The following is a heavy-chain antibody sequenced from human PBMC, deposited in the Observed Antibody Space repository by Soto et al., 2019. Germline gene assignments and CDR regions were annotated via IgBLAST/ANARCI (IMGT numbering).Heavy chain of an antibody. CDR1: GGTFSTFG. CDR2: IIPIFGTA. D-gene: IGHD5-18*01. V-gene: IGHV1-69*13. Sequence: ASVKVSCKTSGGTFSTFGISWVRQAPGQGLEWMGGIIPIFGTANYAQKFQGRVTITADESTSTAYMELSSLRSEDTAVYYCARNSPYHDAFDIWGQGTMVTVSS. CDR3: ARNSPYHDAFDI. J-gene: IGHJ3*02.